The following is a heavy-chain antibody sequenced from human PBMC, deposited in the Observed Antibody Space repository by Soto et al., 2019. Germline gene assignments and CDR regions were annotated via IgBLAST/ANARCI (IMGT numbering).Heavy chain of an antibody. J-gene: IGHJ4*02. CDR3: VKDDGGYPSTAPH. CDR2: ISGSGDRT. CDR1: GITISNYP. V-gene: IGHV3-23*01. D-gene: IGHD3-22*01. Sequence: EVQLLESGGGLVQPGGSLRLSCAASGITISNYPMSWVRQAPGKGLDWVSGISGSGDRTYYADSAKGRFTISKDISTNSLSQQMDSLEVEGTAVYFCVKDDGGYPSTAPHWGQGTLVTVSS.